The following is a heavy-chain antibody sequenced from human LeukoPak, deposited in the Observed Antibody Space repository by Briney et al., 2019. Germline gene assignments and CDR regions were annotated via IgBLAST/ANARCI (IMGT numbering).Heavy chain of an antibody. J-gene: IGHJ6*03. CDR1: GGSISSSSYY. V-gene: IGHV4-39*07. D-gene: IGHD1-26*01. Sequence: SETLSLTCTVSGGSISSSSYYWGWIRQPPGKGLEWIGSIYYSGSTYYNPSLKSRVTISVDTSKNQFSLKLSSVTAADTAVYYCALGMDYYYYMDVWGKGTTVTVSS. CDR3: ALGMDYYYYMDV. CDR2: IYYSGST.